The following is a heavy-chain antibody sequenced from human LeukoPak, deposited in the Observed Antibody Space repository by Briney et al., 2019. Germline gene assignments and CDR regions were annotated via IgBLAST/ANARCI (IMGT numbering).Heavy chain of an antibody. CDR2: IVVGSGHT. D-gene: IGHD6-13*01. CDR3: AATIAADTAYYGMDV. J-gene: IGHJ6*02. Sequence: GASVNVSCKASGFTFSTSAMQWVRQARGQRLEWIGWIVVGSGHTNYAQKFQERVTITRDMSTSTAYMELSSLRSEDTAVYYCAATIAADTAYYGMDVWGQGTTVTVSS. V-gene: IGHV1-58*02. CDR1: GFTFSTSA.